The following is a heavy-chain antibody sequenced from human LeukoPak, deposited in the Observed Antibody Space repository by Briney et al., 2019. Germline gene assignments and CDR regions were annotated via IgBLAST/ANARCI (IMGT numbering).Heavy chain of an antibody. D-gene: IGHD1-7*01. V-gene: IGHV3-20*04. Sequence: GGSLRLSCAASGFTFDDYGMSWVRQAPGKGLERVSGINWNGGSTGYADSVKGRFTISRDNAKNSLYLQMNSLRAEDTALYYCARAGLYNWNYEGTAYFDYWGQGTLVTVSS. J-gene: IGHJ4*02. CDR2: INWNGGST. CDR1: GFTFDDYG. CDR3: ARAGLYNWNYEGTAYFDY.